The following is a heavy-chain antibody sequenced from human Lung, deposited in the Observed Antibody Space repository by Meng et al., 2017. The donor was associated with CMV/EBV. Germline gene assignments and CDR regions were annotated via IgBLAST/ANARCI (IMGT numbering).Heavy chain of an antibody. D-gene: IGHD3-3*01. CDR3: AREVKGSYDFWSGYNWFDP. CDR1: GGSISSYY. V-gene: IGHV4-59*01. CDR2: IYYSGST. Sequence: GSLRLXCTVSGGSISSYYWSWIRQPPGKGLEWIGYIYYSGSTNYNPSLKSRVTISVDTSKNQFSLKLSSVTAADTAVYYCAREVKGSYDFWSGYNWFDPWGHGTLVTVSS. J-gene: IGHJ5*02.